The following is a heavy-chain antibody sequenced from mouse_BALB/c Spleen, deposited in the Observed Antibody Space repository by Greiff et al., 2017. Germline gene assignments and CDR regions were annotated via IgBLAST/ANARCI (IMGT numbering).Heavy chain of an antibody. Sequence: EVQRVESGPGLVKPSQSLSLSCTVTGYSITSDNAWNWNRQFPGNQLEWMGYISYSGSTSYNPSLKSRISITRDTSKNQFFLQLNSVTTEDTATYYCARKGDGYYWYIDVWGAGTTVTVSS. CDR3: ARKGDGYYWYIDV. CDR1: GYSITSDNA. J-gene: IGHJ1*01. V-gene: IGHV3-2*02. CDR2: ISYSGST. D-gene: IGHD2-3*01.